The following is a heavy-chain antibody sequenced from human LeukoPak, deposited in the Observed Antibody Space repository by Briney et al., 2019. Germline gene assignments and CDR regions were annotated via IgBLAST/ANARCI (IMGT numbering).Heavy chain of an antibody. J-gene: IGHJ4*02. V-gene: IGHV1-24*01. CDR2: FDPEDGET. Sequence: ASVKVSCKVSGYTLTELSMHWVRQAPGKGLEWMGGFDPEDGETNYAQKFQGRVTITADESTSTAYMELSSLRSEDTAVYYCARDLHSGYSSGWYSIGYWGQGTLVTVSS. CDR1: GYTLTELS. CDR3: ARDLHSGYSSGWYSIGY. D-gene: IGHD6-19*01.